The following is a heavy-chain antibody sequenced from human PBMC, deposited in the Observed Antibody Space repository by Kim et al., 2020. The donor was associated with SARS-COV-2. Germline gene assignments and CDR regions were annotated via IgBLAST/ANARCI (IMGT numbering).Heavy chain of an antibody. CDR1: GYTFTSYD. V-gene: IGHV1-8*01. Sequence: ASVKVSCKASGYTFTSYDINWVRQATGQGLEWMGWMNPNSGNTGYAQKFQGRVTMTRNTSISTAYMELSSLRTEDTAVYYCARGRGSVLLWFGNNWFDPWGQETLVTFST. CDR2: MNPNSGNT. J-gene: IGHJ5*02. CDR3: ARGRGSVLLWFGNNWFDP. D-gene: IGHD3-10*01.